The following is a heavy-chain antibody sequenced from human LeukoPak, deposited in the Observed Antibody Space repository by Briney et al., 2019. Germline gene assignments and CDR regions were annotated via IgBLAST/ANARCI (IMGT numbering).Heavy chain of an antibody. J-gene: IGHJ4*02. CDR3: AREVGATYFDY. D-gene: IGHD1-26*01. Sequence: PGRSLRLSCAASGFTFSSYGMHWVRQAPGKGLEWVAVIWYDGSNKYYADSVKGRFTISRDNSKNTLYLQVNSLRAEDTAVYYCAREVGATYFDYWGQGTLVTVSS. V-gene: IGHV3-33*01. CDR2: IWYDGSNK. CDR1: GFTFSSYG.